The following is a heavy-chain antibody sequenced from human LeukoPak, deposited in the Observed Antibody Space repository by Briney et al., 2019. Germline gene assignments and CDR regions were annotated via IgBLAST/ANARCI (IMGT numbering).Heavy chain of an antibody. CDR2: ISYDGSNK. CDR3: ARDGQGSSRYSRWDYYYYYGMGV. D-gene: IGHD6-13*01. Sequence: GRSLRLSCAASGFTFSSYAMHWVRQAPGKGLEWVAVISYDGSNKYYADSVKGRFTISRDNSKNTLYLQMNSLRAEDTAVYYCARDGQGSSRYSRWDYYYYYGMGVWGQGTTVTVSS. CDR1: GFTFSSYA. V-gene: IGHV3-30*04. J-gene: IGHJ6*02.